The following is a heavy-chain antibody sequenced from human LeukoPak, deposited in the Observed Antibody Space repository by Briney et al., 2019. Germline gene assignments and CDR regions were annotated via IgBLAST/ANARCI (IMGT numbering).Heavy chain of an antibody. CDR1: GFTFSSYG. J-gene: IGHJ4*02. CDR3: AKLRS. D-gene: IGHD4/OR15-4a*01. Sequence: GGSLRLSCAASGFTFSSYGMLWVRQAPGKGLEWVAVISYDGSNKYYADSVKGRFTISRDNSKNTLYLQMNSLRAEDTAVYYCAKLRSWGQGTLVTVSS. V-gene: IGHV3-30*18. CDR2: ISYDGSNK.